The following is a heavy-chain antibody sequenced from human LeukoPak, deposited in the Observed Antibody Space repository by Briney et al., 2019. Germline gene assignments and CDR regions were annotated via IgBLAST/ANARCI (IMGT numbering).Heavy chain of an antibody. D-gene: IGHD3-9*01. CDR3: ATEYYGILTGHEPSFDY. V-gene: IGHV3-21*01. J-gene: IGHJ4*02. CDR1: GFTFSSYS. CDR2: ISSSSSYI. Sequence: GGSLRLSCAASGFTFSSYSMNWVRQAPGKGLEWVSSISSSSSYIYYADSVKGRFTISRDNAKNSLYLQMNSLRAEDTAVYYCATEYYGILTGHEPSFDYWGQGTLVTVSS.